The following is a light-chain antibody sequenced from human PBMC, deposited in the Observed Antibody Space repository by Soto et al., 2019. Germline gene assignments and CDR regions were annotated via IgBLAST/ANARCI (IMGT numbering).Light chain of an antibody. Sequence: ELTQPPSASGTPGQRVTISCSGSSSNIGSNTVNWYQQLPGTAPKLLIYSNNQRPSGVPDRFSGSKSGTSASLAISGLQSEDEADYYCAAWDDSLNGRVFGGGTKLTVL. CDR3: AAWDDSLNGRV. J-gene: IGLJ2*01. V-gene: IGLV1-44*01. CDR1: SSNIGSNT. CDR2: SNN.